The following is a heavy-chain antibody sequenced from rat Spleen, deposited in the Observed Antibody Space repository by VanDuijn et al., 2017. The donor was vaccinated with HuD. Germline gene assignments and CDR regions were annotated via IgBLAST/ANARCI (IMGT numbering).Heavy chain of an antibody. V-gene: IGHV5-29*01. Sequence: EVQLVASGGGLVQPGRSMKLSCAASGSPFSYSGTAWARPAPRKALEWVATISYDGSTTYYRDSVKGRFTISRDVAKNTKYLQMNSLRSEETATYYCTRDRILRSTGFDYWGQGVMVTVSS. CDR2: ISYDGSTT. CDR1: GSPFSYSG. CDR3: TRDRILRSTGFDY. D-gene: IGHD1-6*01. J-gene: IGHJ2*01.